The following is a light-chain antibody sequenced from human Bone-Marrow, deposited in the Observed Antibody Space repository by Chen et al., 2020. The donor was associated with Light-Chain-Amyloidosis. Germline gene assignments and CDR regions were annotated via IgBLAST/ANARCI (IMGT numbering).Light chain of an antibody. J-gene: IGLJ2*01. CDR2: YDT. CDR1: DIASKS. Sequence: SYVLTQPPSVSVAPGKTATISCGGNDIASKSVHWYQQKPGQAPVLVIFYDTDRPSGIPERFSVANAGNTATLTIGGVEAGDEADYFCQVWDRGNNQGVFGGGTKLTVL. CDR3: QVWDRGNNQGV. V-gene: IGLV3-21*04.